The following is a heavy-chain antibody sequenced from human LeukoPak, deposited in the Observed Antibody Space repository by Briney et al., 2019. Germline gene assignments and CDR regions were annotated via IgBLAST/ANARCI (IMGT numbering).Heavy chain of an antibody. V-gene: IGHV1-18*01. CDR1: GYTFTSYG. CDR3: ARDDPYSGSYYDYYYYMDV. CDR2: ISAYNGNT. Sequence: EASVKVPCKASGYTFTSYGISWVRQAPGQGLEWMGWISAYNGNTNYAQKLQGRVTMTTDTSTSTAYMELRSLRSDDTAVYYCARDDPYSGSYYDYYYYMDVWGKGTTVTISS. J-gene: IGHJ6*03. D-gene: IGHD1-26*01.